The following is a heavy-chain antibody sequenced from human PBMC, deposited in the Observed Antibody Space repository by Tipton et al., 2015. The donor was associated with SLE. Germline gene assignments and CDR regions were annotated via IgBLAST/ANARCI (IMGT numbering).Heavy chain of an antibody. CDR1: GYTFTSYD. D-gene: IGHD2-15*01. V-gene: IGHV1-8*01. Sequence: QLVQSGAEVKKPGASVKVSCKASGYTFTSYDINWVRQATGQGLEWMGWMNPNSGNTGYAQKFQGRVTMTRNTSISTAYMELSSLRSEDTAVYYCARVGCSGGSCYLLRELRGHDAFDIWGQGTMVTVSS. CDR3: ARVGCSGGSCYLLRELRGHDAFDI. CDR2: MNPNSGNT. J-gene: IGHJ3*02.